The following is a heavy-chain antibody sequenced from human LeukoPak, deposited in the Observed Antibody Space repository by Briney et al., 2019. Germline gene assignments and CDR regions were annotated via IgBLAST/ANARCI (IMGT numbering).Heavy chain of an antibody. Sequence: SETLSLTCTVSGGSIGSYYWSWIRQPSGKGLEWIGRIYPSGSTSYDPSLKSRVSMSVDTSKNQFYLKLTSVTAADTAVYYCAREDPQTTVPEGMDVWGQGTTVTVSS. J-gene: IGHJ6*02. V-gene: IGHV4-4*07. CDR2: IYPSGST. CDR3: AREDPQTTVPEGMDV. D-gene: IGHD4-17*01. CDR1: GGSIGSYY.